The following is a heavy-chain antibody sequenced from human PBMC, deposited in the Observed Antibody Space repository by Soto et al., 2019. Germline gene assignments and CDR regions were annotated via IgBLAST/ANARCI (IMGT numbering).Heavy chain of an antibody. CDR1: GGTFSSYT. Sequence: QVQLVQSGAEVKKPGSSVKVSCKASGGTFSSYTITWVRQAPGQGLEWMGGIIPIFGTADYAQKFQGRVTITADESTSTAYMELNSLRSEDTAVYYCASHSYGTANYYYYGMDVWGQGTTVTVSS. CDR3: ASHSYGTANYYYYGMDV. D-gene: IGHD5-18*01. J-gene: IGHJ6*02. V-gene: IGHV1-69*12. CDR2: IIPIFGTA.